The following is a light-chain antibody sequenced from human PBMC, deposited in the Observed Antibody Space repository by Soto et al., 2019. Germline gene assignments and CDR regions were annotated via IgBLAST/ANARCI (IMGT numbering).Light chain of an antibody. V-gene: IGKV4-1*01. CDR1: QSVLYSSNNKNY. Sequence: DIVMTQSPDSLAVSLGERATINCKSSQSVLYSSNNKNYLAWHQQKPGQPPKLLISWASTREFGVPDRFSGSGSGTDFTLTISSLQAEDVAVYYCQQYYSNPFTFGPGTKVDIK. CDR2: WAS. CDR3: QQYYSNPFT. J-gene: IGKJ3*01.